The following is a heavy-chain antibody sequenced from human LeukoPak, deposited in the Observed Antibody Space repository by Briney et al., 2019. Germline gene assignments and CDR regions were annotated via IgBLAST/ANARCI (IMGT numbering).Heavy chain of an antibody. Sequence: GGSLRLPCAASGFTFSNSAMYWVRQAPGKGLEFVSVISTNGDRTYYAGSVKGRFTISRDNSKSTLYLQMGSLRADDMAVYYCARGVAISSSGWYDTFDYWGQGALVTVSS. D-gene: IGHD6-19*01. CDR1: GFTFSNSA. CDR2: ISTNGDRT. V-gene: IGHV3-64*02. J-gene: IGHJ4*02. CDR3: ARGVAISSSGWYDTFDY.